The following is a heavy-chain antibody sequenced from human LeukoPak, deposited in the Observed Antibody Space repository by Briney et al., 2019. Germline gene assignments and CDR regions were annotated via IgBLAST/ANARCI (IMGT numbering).Heavy chain of an antibody. J-gene: IGHJ4*02. CDR2: IIPIFGIA. Sequence: SVKVSCKASGGTFSSYAISWVRQAPGQGLEWMGRIIPIFGIANYAQKFQGRVTITADKSTSTAYMELSSLGSEDTAVYYCARDSERAYYYDSSGYYPADYFDYWGQGTLVTVSS. D-gene: IGHD3-22*01. CDR3: ARDSERAYYYDSSGYYPADYFDY. CDR1: GGTFSSYA. V-gene: IGHV1-69*04.